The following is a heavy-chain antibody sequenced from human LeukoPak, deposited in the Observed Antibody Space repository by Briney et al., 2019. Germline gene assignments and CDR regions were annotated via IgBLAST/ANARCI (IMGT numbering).Heavy chain of an antibody. V-gene: IGHV1-46*01. CDR2: INPSGGST. J-gene: IGHJ4*02. Sequence: ASVKVSCKASGYTFTSYYMHWVGQAPGQGLEWMGIINPSGGSTSYAQKFQGRVTMTRDMSTSTVYMELSSLRSEDTAVYYCARSTRRDGYNYYFDYWGQGTLVTVSS. CDR3: ARSTRRDGYNYYFDY. CDR1: GYTFTSYY. D-gene: IGHD5-24*01.